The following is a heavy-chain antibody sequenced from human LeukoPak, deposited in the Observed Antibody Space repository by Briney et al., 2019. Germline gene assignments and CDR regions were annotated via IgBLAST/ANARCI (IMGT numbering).Heavy chain of an antibody. CDR3: ANVEWLLAYDY. J-gene: IGHJ4*02. CDR1: GLSSVTIA. Sequence: GGSWRPSWDAVGLSSVTIALPWVRQLQASGLGWVAVISYDGSNKYYADSVRGRFTISRDNSKNTLYLQMNSLRAEDTAVYYCANVEWLLAYDYWGQGTLVTVSS. CDR2: ISYDGSNK. D-gene: IGHD3-3*01. V-gene: IGHV3-30*18.